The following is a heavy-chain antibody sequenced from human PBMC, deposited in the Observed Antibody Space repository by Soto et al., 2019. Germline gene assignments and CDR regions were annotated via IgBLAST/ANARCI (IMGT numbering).Heavy chain of an antibody. CDR2: IYYSGST. V-gene: IGHV4-31*03. D-gene: IGHD3-3*01. Sequence: SETLSLTCTVSGGSISSGGYYWSWIRQHPGKGLEWIGYIYYSGSTYYNPSLKSRVTISVDTSKNQFSLKLSSVTAADTAVYYCARGPNDFWSGYHSYYYYGMDVWGQGTTVTVSS. J-gene: IGHJ6*02. CDR3: ARGPNDFWSGYHSYYYYGMDV. CDR1: GGSISSGGYY.